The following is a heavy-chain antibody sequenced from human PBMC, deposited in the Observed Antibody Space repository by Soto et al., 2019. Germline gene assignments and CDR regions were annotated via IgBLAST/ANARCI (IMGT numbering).Heavy chain of an antibody. J-gene: IGHJ4*02. CDR3: ARVPIAADEPFDY. D-gene: IGHD6-13*01. CDR2: ISSTSSTI. Sequence: EVQLVESGGGLVQPGGSLRLSCAASGFTFSFYSMNWVRQAPGKGLEWVSYISSTSSTIYYADSAKGRFTISRDNAKTSLYLQMNSLRAEDTAVYYRARVPIAADEPFDYWGQGTLVTVSS. CDR1: GFTFSFYS. V-gene: IGHV3-48*01.